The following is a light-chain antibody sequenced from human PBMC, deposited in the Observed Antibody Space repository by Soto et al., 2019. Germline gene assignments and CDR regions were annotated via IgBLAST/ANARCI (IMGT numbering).Light chain of an antibody. CDR2: DVT. CDR1: SSDVGGYSY. CDR3: CSFAGTYTYV. V-gene: IGLV2-11*01. J-gene: IGLJ1*01. Sequence: QPVLTQPRSVSGSPGQSVTISCTGTSSDVGGYSYVSWYQQHPGKVPKLIIYDVTKRPSGVPDRFSGSKSGNTASLTISGLQAEDEADYYCCSFAGTYTYVFGTGTKVTVL.